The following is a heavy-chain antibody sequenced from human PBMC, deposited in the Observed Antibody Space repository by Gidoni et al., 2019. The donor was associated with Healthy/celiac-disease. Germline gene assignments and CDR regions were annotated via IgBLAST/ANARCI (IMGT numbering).Heavy chain of an antibody. V-gene: IGHV3-33*01. Sequence: QVQLVESGGGVVQPGRSLRLSCAASGFTFSSYGMHWVRQAPGKGLEGVAVIWYDGSNKYYADSGKGRFTISRDNSKNTLYLQMNSLRAEDTAVYYCARDYTANDYGDYNYWGQGTLVTVSS. CDR1: GFTFSSYG. J-gene: IGHJ4*02. CDR2: IWYDGSNK. D-gene: IGHD4-17*01. CDR3: ARDYTANDYGDYNY.